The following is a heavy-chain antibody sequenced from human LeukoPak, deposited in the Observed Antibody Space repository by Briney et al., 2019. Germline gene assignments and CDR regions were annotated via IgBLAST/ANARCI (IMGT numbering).Heavy chain of an antibody. CDR1: GFTFSSYS. CDR3: AVYYYDSRGIPFHWFDP. J-gene: IGHJ5*02. Sequence: GGSLRLSCAASGFTFSSYSMNWVRQAPGKGLEWVSSISSSSSYIYYADSVNGRFTISRDNAKNSLYLQMNSLRAEDTAVYYCAVYYYDSRGIPFHWFDPWGQGTLVTVSS. D-gene: IGHD3-22*01. V-gene: IGHV3-21*01. CDR2: ISSSSSYI.